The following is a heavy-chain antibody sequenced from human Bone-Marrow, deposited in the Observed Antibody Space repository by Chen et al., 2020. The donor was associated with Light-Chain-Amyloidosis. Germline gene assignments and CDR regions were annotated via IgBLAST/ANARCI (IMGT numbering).Heavy chain of an antibody. Sequence: QVHLQESGPALVKPSGTLSLTCSVSGDSVQDYYWSWIRQPPGKGLEYIGYIYQSGSSNSRPSLKSRVTMSVDSSRNEVSLRLTSVTAADTAIYYCARDEGIGGSGPFDYWGPGMLVTVSS. CDR1: GDSVQDYY. D-gene: IGHD6-19*01. CDR3: ARDEGIGGSGPFDY. CDR2: IYQSGSS. V-gene: IGHV4-59*02. J-gene: IGHJ4*02.